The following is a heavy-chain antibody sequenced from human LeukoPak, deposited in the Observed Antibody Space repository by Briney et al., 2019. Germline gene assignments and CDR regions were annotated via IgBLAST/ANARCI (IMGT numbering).Heavy chain of an antibody. V-gene: IGHV3-74*01. D-gene: IGHD3-10*01. J-gene: IGHJ4*02. Sequence: GGSLRLSCAASGFTFSSYWMHWVRQAPGKGLVWVSRINSDGSSTSYADSVKGRFTISRDNAKNTLYLQMNGLRAEDTAVYYCASSSYGSGSYPYFDYWGQGTLVTVSS. CDR2: INSDGSST. CDR3: ASSSYGSGSYPYFDY. CDR1: GFTFSSYW.